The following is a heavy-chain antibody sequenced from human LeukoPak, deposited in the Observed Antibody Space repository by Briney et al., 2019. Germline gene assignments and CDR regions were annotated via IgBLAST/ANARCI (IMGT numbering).Heavy chain of an antibody. CDR3: ARAGPMTTVTSQDY. Sequence: GGSLRLSCAASGFTFSSYWMSWVRQAPGKGLEWVANIKQDGSEKYYVDSVKGRFTISRDNAKNSLYLQMNSLRAEDTAMYYCARAGPMTTVTSQDYWGQGTLVTVSS. CDR1: GFTFSSYW. J-gene: IGHJ4*02. D-gene: IGHD4-17*01. V-gene: IGHV3-7*01. CDR2: IKQDGSEK.